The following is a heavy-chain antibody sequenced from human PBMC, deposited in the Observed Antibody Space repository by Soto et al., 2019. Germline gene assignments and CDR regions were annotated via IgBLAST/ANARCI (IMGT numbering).Heavy chain of an antibody. CDR1: GFTFSDYY. Sequence: GGSRSLSCASSGFTFSDYYISWIRPAPGKGLEWVSYISSSGSTIYYADSVKGRFTISRDNAKNSLYLQMNSLRAEDTAVYYCAREGSNTLNYYYYVMDVWGQGTTVTVSS. CDR3: AREGSNTLNYYYYVMDV. J-gene: IGHJ6*02. D-gene: IGHD2-2*01. V-gene: IGHV3-11*01. CDR2: ISSSGSTI.